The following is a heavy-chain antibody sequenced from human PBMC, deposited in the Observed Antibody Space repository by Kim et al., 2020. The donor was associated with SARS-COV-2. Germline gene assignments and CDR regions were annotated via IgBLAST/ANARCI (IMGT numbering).Heavy chain of an antibody. J-gene: IGHJ4*02. CDR2: GGTT. D-gene: IGHD3-3*01. Sequence: GGTTSSPESVGRRFTISRDNSKDTLFLQTNSRRAEDTAVYYCAKGSALDYWGQGTLVTFSS. CDR3: AKGSALDY. V-gene: IGHV3-23*01.